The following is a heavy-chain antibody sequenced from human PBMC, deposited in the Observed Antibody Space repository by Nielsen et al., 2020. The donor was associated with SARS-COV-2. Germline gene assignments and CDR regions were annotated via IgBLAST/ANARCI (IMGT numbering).Heavy chain of an antibody. CDR3: TRDSTYYYDSSGYYPNDAFDI. Sequence: GGSLRLSCAASGFTFSNAWMSWVRQAPGKGLEWVGFIRSKAYGGTTEYAASVKGRFTISRDDSKSIAYLQMNSLKTEDTAVYYCTRDSTYYYDSSGYYPNDAFDIWGQGTMVTVSS. CDR1: GFTFSNAW. J-gene: IGHJ3*02. D-gene: IGHD3-22*01. V-gene: IGHV3-49*04. CDR2: IRSKAYGGTT.